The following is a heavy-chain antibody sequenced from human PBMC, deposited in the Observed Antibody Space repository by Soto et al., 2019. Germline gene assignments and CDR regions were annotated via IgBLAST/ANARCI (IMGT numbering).Heavy chain of an antibody. Sequence: SETMSLTCAVYGGSFSGYYWSWIRQTPGKGLEWIGEINHSGSTNYNPSLKSRVTISVDTSKNQFSLKLSSVTAEDTAVYYCARVVAVACTFVNWFDPWGQGTLVTGSS. CDR1: GGSFSGYY. D-gene: IGHD6-19*01. J-gene: IGHJ5*02. CDR2: INHSGST. V-gene: IGHV4-34*01. CDR3: ARVVAVACTFVNWFDP.